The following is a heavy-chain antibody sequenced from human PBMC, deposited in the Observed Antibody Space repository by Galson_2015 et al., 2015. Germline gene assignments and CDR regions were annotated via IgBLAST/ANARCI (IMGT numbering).Heavy chain of an antibody. V-gene: IGHV3-30-3*01. D-gene: IGHD6-19*01. Sequence: SLRLSCAASGFTFSSYAMHWVRQAPGKGLEWVAVISYDGSNKYYADSVKGRFTISRDNSKNTLYLQMNSLRAEDTAVYYCARGMAVAGTWINWFDPWGQGTLVTVSS. J-gene: IGHJ5*02. CDR3: ARGMAVAGTWINWFDP. CDR2: ISYDGSNK. CDR1: GFTFSSYA.